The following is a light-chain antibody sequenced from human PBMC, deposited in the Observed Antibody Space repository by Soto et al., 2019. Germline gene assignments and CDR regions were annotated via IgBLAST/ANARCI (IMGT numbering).Light chain of an antibody. J-gene: IGKJ4*01. CDR3: QQRSNWPLT. Sequence: EIVLTQSSATLSLFPGERATLSCRASQSVSSYLAWYQQKPGQAPRLLIYDASNRATGIPARFSGSGSGTDFTLTISSLEPEDFAVYYCQQRSNWPLTFGGGTKVEIK. CDR2: DAS. CDR1: QSVSSY. V-gene: IGKV3-11*01.